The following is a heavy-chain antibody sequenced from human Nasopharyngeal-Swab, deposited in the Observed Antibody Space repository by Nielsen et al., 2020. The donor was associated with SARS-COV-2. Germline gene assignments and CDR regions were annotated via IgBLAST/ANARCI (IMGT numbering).Heavy chain of an antibody. J-gene: IGHJ4*02. Sequence: GGSLRLSCAASGFTFSSYAMSWVRKAPGKGLEWVSAISGSGGSTYYADSVKGRFTISRDNSKNTLYLQMNSLKAEDTAVYYCAKPDKGTHDYGGQGTLVTVSS. CDR1: GFTFSSYA. CDR2: ISGSGGST. CDR3: AKPDKGTHDY. V-gene: IGHV3-23*01. D-gene: IGHD1-1*01.